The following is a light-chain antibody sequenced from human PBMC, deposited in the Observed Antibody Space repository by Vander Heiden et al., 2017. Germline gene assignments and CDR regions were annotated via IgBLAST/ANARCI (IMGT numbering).Light chain of an antibody. J-gene: IGKJ4*01. Sequence: DIQLTQSPSFLSASVGDRVTITCRASQSISSFLAWYQQKPGEAPNLLIYGASTLQSGVPSRFSGSGSGTEFTLTISSLQPEDFGTYYCQHLDNYLLLTFGGGTKVEIK. CDR2: GAS. CDR1: QSISSF. V-gene: IGKV1-9*01. CDR3: QHLDNYLLLT.